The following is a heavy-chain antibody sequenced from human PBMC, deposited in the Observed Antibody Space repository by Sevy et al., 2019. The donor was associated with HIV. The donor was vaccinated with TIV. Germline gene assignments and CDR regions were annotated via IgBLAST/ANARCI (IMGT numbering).Heavy chain of an antibody. Sequence: GGSLRLSCAASGFTFSSYAMSWVRQAPGKGLEWVSAISGSGGSTYYADSVKGRFTISRDNSKNTLYLQMNSLRAEDTAVYYCAKDAPSSSYYDSSGPQDYWGLGTLVTVSS. CDR1: GFTFSSYA. CDR2: ISGSGGST. CDR3: AKDAPSSSYYDSSGPQDY. J-gene: IGHJ4*02. V-gene: IGHV3-23*01. D-gene: IGHD3-22*01.